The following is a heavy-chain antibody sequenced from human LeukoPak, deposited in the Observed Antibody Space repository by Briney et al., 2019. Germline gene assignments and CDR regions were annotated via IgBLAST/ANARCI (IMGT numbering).Heavy chain of an antibody. V-gene: IGHV1-18*01. J-gene: IGHJ6*02. D-gene: IGHD1-7*01. CDR3: ARDSPITGTTYNYYYYGMDV. Sequence: ASVKVSCKASGYTFTSYGISWVRQAPGQGLEWMGWISAYNGNTNYTQKLQDRVTMTTDTSTSTAYMELRSLRSDDTAVYYCARDSPITGTTYNYYYYGMDVWGQGTTVTVSS. CDR2: ISAYNGNT. CDR1: GYTFTSYG.